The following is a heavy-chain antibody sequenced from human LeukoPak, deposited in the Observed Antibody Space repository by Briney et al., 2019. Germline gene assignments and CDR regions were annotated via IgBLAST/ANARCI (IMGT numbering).Heavy chain of an antibody. CDR3: ARVTYCGGDCYGGRAFDI. J-gene: IGHJ3*02. CDR2: IYYSGST. CDR1: GGSISSYY. Sequence: SETLSLTCTVSGGSISSYYWSWIRQPPGKGLEWIGYIYYSGSTNCNPSLKSRVTISVDTSKDQFSLKLSSVTAADTAVYYCARVTYCGGDCYGGRAFDIWGQGTMVAVSS. D-gene: IGHD2-21*02. V-gene: IGHV4-59*01.